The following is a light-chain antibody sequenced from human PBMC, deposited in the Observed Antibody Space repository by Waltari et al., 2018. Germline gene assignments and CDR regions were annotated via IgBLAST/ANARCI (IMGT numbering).Light chain of an antibody. CDR3: QSGDSTSTHVV. Sequence: SYELTQPPSVSVSPGQTARITCSGDALPKQYPFWYQQKPGQAPVLVTYNDTERPSGIPDRFSGSSSGTTVTLTISGVQAEDEADYYCQSGDSTSTHVVFGGGTKLTVL. CDR2: NDT. CDR1: ALPKQY. J-gene: IGLJ2*01. V-gene: IGLV3-25*03.